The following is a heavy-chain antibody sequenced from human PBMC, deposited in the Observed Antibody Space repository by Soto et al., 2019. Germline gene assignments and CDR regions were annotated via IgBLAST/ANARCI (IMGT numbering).Heavy chain of an antibody. D-gene: IGHD3-16*02. CDR2: IYYSGST. CDR3: ARLVSYDYVWGSYRSFFDY. CDR1: GGSFSSYY. V-gene: IGHV4-39*01. J-gene: IGHJ4*02. Sequence: PSETLSLTCAVYGGSFSSYYWGWIRQPPGKGLEWIGSIYYSGSTYYNPSLESRVTISVDTSKNQFSLKLSSVTAADTAVYYCARLVSYDYVWGSYRSFFDYWGQGTLVTVSS.